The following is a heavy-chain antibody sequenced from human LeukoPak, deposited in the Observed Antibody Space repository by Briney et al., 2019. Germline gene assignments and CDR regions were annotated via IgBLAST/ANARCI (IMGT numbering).Heavy chain of an antibody. CDR3: AKDNGGYCSSTSCYYA. D-gene: IGHD2-2*01. J-gene: IGHJ4*02. Sequence: GGSLRLSXAASGFTFSSYGMHWVRQAPGKGLEWVAFIRYDGSNKYYADSVKGRFTISRDNSKNTLYLQMNSLRAEDTAVYYCAKDNGGYCSSTSCYYAWGQGTLVTVSS. CDR1: GFTFSSYG. CDR2: IRYDGSNK. V-gene: IGHV3-30*02.